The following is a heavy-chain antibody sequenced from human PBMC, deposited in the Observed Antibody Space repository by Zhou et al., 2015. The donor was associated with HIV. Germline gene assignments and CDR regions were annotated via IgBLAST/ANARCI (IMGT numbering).Heavy chain of an antibody. CDR1: GGTFSSYA. CDR2: IIPIFGTA. D-gene: IGHD2-2*02. CDR3: ARDRSPPPSLKYQLLYPQGGRFDP. Sequence: QVQLVQSGAEVKKPGSSVKVSCKASGGTFSSYAISWVRQAPGQGLEWMGGIIPIFGTANYAQKFQGRVTITADESTSTAYMELSSLRSEDTAVYYCARDRSPPPSLKYQLLYPQGGRFDPWGQGTLVTVSS. J-gene: IGHJ5*02. V-gene: IGHV1-69*01.